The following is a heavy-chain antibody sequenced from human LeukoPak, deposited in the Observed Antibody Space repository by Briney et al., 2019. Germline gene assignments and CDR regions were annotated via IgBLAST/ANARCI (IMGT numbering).Heavy chain of an antibody. V-gene: IGHV4-34*01. CDR3: ARVQSRLSWFDP. CDR1: GGSFSDYY. CDR2: INHSGST. Sequence: SETLSLTCAVYGGSFSDYYWNWIRQPPGKGLEWIGEINHSGSTNYNPSLKSRVTISVDTSKNQFSLKLSSVTAADTAVYYCARVQSRLSWFDPWGQGTLVTVSS. J-gene: IGHJ5*02.